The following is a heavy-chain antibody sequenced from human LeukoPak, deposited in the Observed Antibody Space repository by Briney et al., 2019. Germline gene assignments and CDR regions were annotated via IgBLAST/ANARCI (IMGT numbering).Heavy chain of an antibody. Sequence: RPSETLSLTYTVSNYSISSGYYWGWIRQPPGQGLEWIGSIDHSGSTYYNPSLKSRVTISVDTSKNQFSLKLTSVTAADTAVYYCARVTGYIVEDYFDYWGQGTLVTVSS. CDR1: NYSISSGYY. J-gene: IGHJ4*02. D-gene: IGHD3-22*01. V-gene: IGHV4-38-2*02. CDR2: IDHSGST. CDR3: ARVTGYIVEDYFDY.